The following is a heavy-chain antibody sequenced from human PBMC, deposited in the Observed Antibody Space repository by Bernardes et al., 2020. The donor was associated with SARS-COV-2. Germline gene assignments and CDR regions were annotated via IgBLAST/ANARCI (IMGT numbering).Heavy chain of an antibody. V-gene: IGHV1-2*02. CDR1: GYTFTGYY. D-gene: IGHD2-8*01. J-gene: IGHJ3*02. CDR3: AGVTWSQRDGFDI. Sequence: AAVKDSCKASGYTFTGYYIHWVRQAPGQGLEWMGWIHPNTGDTNYAQNFQGRVTMTRATSISTAYMELSRLKSDDTAVYYCAGVTWSQRDGFDIWGKGTMVTVSS. CDR2: IHPNTGDT.